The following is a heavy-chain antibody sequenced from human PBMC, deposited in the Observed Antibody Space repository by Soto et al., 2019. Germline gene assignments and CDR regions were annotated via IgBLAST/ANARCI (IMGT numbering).Heavy chain of an antibody. Sequence: QVQLVHSGAEVKKPGASVKVSCKASGYPFTTYDISWVRQASGQGLAWMGWINLNSGHTDYAQRFPGRVTMTRNTSLSTADMELTSLSSEDTAVYYCARGRGWRDYWGQGTLVTVSA. CDR2: INLNSGHT. CDR3: ARGRGWRDY. V-gene: IGHV1-8*01. CDR1: GYPFTTYD. D-gene: IGHD6-19*01. J-gene: IGHJ4*02.